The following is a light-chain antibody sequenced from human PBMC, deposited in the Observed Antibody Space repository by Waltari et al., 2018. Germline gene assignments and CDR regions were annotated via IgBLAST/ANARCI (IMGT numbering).Light chain of an antibody. Sequence: EIVMTQSPATLSVSPGERATLSCRASQSVSSNLAWYQQKPGQAPRLLIYGASTRANGIPARFSGGGSGTEFTLTISSLQSEDFTVYDCQQYNNWPLTFGGGTKVEIK. CDR1: QSVSSN. V-gene: IGKV3-15*01. CDR3: QQYNNWPLT. J-gene: IGKJ4*01. CDR2: GAS.